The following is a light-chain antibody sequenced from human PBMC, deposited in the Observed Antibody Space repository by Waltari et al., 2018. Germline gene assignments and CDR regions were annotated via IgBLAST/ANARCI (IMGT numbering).Light chain of an antibody. CDR2: DAS. J-gene: IGKJ2*01. Sequence: DIQMTQSPSSLSASVGERVTITCQASQDISNFLNWYQQKPGKAPKLLIYDASNLETGVPSRFSGSGSGTDFTFSISSLQPEDFATYYCQQSDTFGQGTRLENK. CDR3: QQSDT. V-gene: IGKV1-33*01. CDR1: QDISNF.